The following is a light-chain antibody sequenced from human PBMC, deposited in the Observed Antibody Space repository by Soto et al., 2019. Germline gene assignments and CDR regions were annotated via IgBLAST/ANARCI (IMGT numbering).Light chain of an antibody. J-gene: IGLJ2*01. CDR1: SSNIGSNT. Sequence: QSVLTQPPSASGTPGQRVTISCSGGSSNIGSNTINWYQQLPGTAPKLLIYANNQRPSGVPDRFSGSKSGTSASLAISGLQSEDESEYYCAACDDTLNGVIFRGGTKLTVL. CDR2: ANN. V-gene: IGLV1-44*01. CDR3: AACDDTLNGVI.